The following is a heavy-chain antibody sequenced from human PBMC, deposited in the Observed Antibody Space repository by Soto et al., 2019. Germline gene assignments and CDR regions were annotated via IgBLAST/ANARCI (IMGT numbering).Heavy chain of an antibody. D-gene: IGHD5-18*01. CDR1: GFTFGNFG. J-gene: IGHJ4*02. CDR2: ISYDGSHK. Sequence: QVQLVESGGGTVQPGRSLRLSCAASGFTFGNFGIHWVRQAPGKGLEWVSVISYDGSHKYYADSVKGRFTISRDNSRNTLYLQMSSLRAEDTALYYCAKASYGDVDLYFLEYWGQGTRVTVSS. CDR3: AKASYGDVDLYFLEY. V-gene: IGHV3-30*18.